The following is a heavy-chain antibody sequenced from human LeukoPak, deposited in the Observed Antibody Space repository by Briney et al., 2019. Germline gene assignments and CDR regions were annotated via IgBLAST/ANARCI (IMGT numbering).Heavy chain of an antibody. D-gene: IGHD6-19*01. CDR1: GGSIATSSYY. J-gene: IGHJ4*02. CDR3: ARHQGISSGWFDY. V-gene: IGHV4-39*01. CDR2: IYYTATT. Sequence: SETLSLTCTVSGGSIATSSYYWAWVRQPPGKGLEWIGSIYYTATTYYNPSLKSRITTSVDTSKNQVSLNLSPVTAADTAVYYCARHQGISSGWFDYLGLGTLVTVSS.